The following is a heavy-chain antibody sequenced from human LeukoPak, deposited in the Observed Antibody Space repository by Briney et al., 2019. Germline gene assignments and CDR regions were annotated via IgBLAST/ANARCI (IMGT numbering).Heavy chain of an antibody. Sequence: SETLSLTCTVSGGSISSYYWSWIRQPPGKGLEWIGYIYYSGSTNYNPSLKSRVTISVDTSKNQFSLKLSSVTAADTAAYYCARGRDAHSFDYWGQGTLVTVSS. V-gene: IGHV4-59*01. CDR1: GGSISSYY. D-gene: IGHD5-24*01. J-gene: IGHJ4*02. CDR2: IYYSGST. CDR3: ARGRDAHSFDY.